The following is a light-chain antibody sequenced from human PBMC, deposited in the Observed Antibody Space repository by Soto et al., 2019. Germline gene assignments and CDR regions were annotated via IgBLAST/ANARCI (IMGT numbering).Light chain of an antibody. CDR1: SSHIGSNT. CDR2: SNN. Sequence: QSVLTQPPSASGTPGQRVIISCSGSSSHIGSNTVNWYQQLPGTAPKLLIYSNNQWPSGVPDRFSGSKSGTSASLAISGLQSGDEADYYCAAWDDSLNGRYVFGTGTKVNVL. CDR3: AAWDDSLNGRYV. V-gene: IGLV1-44*01. J-gene: IGLJ1*01.